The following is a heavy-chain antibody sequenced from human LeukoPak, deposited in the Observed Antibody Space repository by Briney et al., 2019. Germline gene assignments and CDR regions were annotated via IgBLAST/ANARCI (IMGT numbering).Heavy chain of an antibody. Sequence: ASVKVSCKASGYTFTSYGISWVRQAPGQGLEWMGWISAYNGNTNYAQKLRGRVTMTTDTSTSTAYMELRSLRSDDTSVYYCARLRITMVRGVISRESFDYWGQGTLVTVSS. V-gene: IGHV1-18*01. D-gene: IGHD3-10*01. J-gene: IGHJ4*02. CDR3: ARLRITMVRGVISRESFDY. CDR1: GYTFTSYG. CDR2: ISAYNGNT.